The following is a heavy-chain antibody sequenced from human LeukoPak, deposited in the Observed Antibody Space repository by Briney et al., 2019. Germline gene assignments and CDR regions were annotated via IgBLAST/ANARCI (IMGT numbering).Heavy chain of an antibody. CDR2: INPSGGST. V-gene: IGHV1-46*01. Sequence: ASVKVSCKASGYTFTSYYMHWVRQAPGQGLEWMGIINPSGGSTSYAQKFQGRVTMTRDMSTSTVYMELSSLRSEDTAVYYCAGDFSARGAFDIWGQGTMVTVSS. CDR3: AGDFSARGAFDI. CDR1: GYTFTSYY. J-gene: IGHJ3*02.